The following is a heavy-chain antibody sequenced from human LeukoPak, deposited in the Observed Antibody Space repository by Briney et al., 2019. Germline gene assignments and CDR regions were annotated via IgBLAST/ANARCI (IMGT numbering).Heavy chain of an antibody. Sequence: SETLSLTCTVSGGSISSSSYYWDWIRQPPGKGLEWIGIIYYSGSTYYNPSLKSRVTISVDTSKNQFSLKLSSVTAADTAVYYCARQREATIRYFDYWGQGTLVTVSS. CDR2: IYYSGST. CDR3: ARQREATIRYFDY. J-gene: IGHJ4*02. CDR1: GGSISSSSYY. V-gene: IGHV4-39*01. D-gene: IGHD5-24*01.